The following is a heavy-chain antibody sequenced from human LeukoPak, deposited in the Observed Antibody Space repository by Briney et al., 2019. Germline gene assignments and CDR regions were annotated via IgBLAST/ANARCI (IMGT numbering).Heavy chain of an antibody. D-gene: IGHD3-3*01. J-gene: IGHJ5*02. V-gene: IGHV3-30*17. CDR1: GFTFTDYA. Sequence: GGSLRLSCEASGFTFTDYAMHWVRQAPGKGLEWVAVISYDGSNKYYADSMKGRFTISRDNSKNTLYLQMDSLRIEDTAAFYCARGLGDFWRGYSNWFDPWGQGTLVTVSS. CDR2: ISYDGSNK. CDR3: ARGLGDFWRGYSNWFDP.